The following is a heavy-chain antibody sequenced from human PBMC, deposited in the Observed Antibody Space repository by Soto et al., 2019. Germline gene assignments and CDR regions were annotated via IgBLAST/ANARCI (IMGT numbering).Heavy chain of an antibody. V-gene: IGHV3-23*01. Sequence: GGSLRLSCAASGFTFSSYAMSWFRQAPGKGLGWVSSISGSGGRTYYADSVKGRFTISRDNSKNRLYLQMNSLRAEDTAVYYCAKDSYCSSTSCSMSYFDYWGQGILVTVSS. CDR2: ISGSGGRT. D-gene: IGHD2-2*01. CDR3: AKDSYCSSTSCSMSYFDY. CDR1: GFTFSSYA. J-gene: IGHJ4*02.